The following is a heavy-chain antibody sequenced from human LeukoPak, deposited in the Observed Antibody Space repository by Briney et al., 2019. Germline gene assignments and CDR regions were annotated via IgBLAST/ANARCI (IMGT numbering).Heavy chain of an antibody. CDR1: GGSISSYY. CDR3: ARGVYIAAAQYGY. V-gene: IGHV4-59*01. Sequence: PSGTLSLTCTVSGGSISSYYWSWIRQPPGKGLEWIGYIYYSGTTNYNPSLKSRVTISVDTSKNQFPLKLSSVTAADTAVYYCARGVYIAAAQYGYWGQGTLVTVSS. J-gene: IGHJ4*02. D-gene: IGHD6-13*01. CDR2: IYYSGTT.